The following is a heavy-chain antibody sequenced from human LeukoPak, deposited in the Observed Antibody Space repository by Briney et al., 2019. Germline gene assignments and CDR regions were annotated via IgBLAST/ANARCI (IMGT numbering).Heavy chain of an antibody. CDR2: IIPIFGTA. Sequence: SVKVSCKASGGTFRSYAISWVRQAPGQGLEWMGRIIPIFGTANYAQKFQGRVTITTDESTSTAYMELSSLRSEDTAVYYCARAPYYYDSSGYPPDYWGQGTLVTVSS. CDR1: GGTFRSYA. J-gene: IGHJ4*02. V-gene: IGHV1-69*05. CDR3: ARAPYYYDSSGYPPDY. D-gene: IGHD3-22*01.